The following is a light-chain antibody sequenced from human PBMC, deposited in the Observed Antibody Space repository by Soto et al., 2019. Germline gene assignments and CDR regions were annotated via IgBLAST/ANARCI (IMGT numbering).Light chain of an antibody. V-gene: IGKV3-20*01. CDR3: QQYGSSGT. CDR1: QSVSTNY. J-gene: IGKJ1*01. CDR2: GAS. Sequence: EIEITPFPSSLTQSPGERAPLSCGASQSVSTNYLAWYQQKPGQAPRLLIYGASNRATGIPDRFSGSGSGTDFTLTISRLEPEDFAVYYCQQYGSSGTFGQGTKVDIK.